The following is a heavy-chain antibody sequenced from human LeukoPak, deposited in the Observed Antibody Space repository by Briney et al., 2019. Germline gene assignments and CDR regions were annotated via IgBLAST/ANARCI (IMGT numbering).Heavy chain of an antibody. V-gene: IGHV3-53*01. Sequence: GGSLRLSCAASGFTVSSNYMSWVRQAPGKGLEWVSVIYSGGSTYYADSVKGRFTNSRDNSKNTLCLQMNSLRAEDTAVYYCARDRRTMSHAFDIWGQGTMVTVSS. CDR3: ARDRRTMSHAFDI. J-gene: IGHJ3*02. CDR2: IYSGGST. CDR1: GFTVSSNY.